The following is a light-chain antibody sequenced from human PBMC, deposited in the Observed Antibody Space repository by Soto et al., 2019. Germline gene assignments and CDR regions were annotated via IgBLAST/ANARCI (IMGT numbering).Light chain of an antibody. V-gene: IGKV3-11*01. CDR2: DAS. CDR1: QSVSSY. J-gene: IGKJ3*01. Sequence: EIVLTQSPATLSLSPGERATLSCRASQSVSSYLAWYQQKPGQAPRLLIYDASNRATGIPARFSGSGSGTEFPLTISSLEPEDFAVYYCQQRSNWPPVTFGPGTKVDIK. CDR3: QQRSNWPPVT.